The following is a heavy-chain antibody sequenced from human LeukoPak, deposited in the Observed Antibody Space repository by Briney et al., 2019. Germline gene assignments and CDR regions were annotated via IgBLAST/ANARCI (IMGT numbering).Heavy chain of an antibody. CDR1: GFTFPTYS. V-gene: IGHV3-23*01. CDR2: INAAGDDM. D-gene: IGHD3-3*01. CDR3: AKGIFGVVHNGIDV. Sequence: GGSLRLSCVASGFTFPTYSMAWVRRAPGKGLDWVSSINAAGDDMYYADSVKGRFSISRDNLKNTLYLQMHSLRAEDRAIYYCAKGIFGVVHNGIDVWGQGTAVTVSS. J-gene: IGHJ6*02.